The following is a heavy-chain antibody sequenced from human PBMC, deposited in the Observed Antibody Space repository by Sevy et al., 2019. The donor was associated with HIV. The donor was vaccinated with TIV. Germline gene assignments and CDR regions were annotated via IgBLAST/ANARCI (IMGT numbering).Heavy chain of an antibody. D-gene: IGHD1-1*01. CDR2: IIPVFGSA. CDR3: ARSNPDGYNYSYYYGMDV. V-gene: IGHV1-69*13. CDR1: GDTFGNYA. Sequence: ASVKVSCKASGDTFGNYAIAWVRQAPGQGLEWMGGIIPVFGSANSAQKFQDRVTITADVSTSTAYMELRSLRSEDTAVYYCARSNPDGYNYSYYYGMDVWVQGTTVTVSS. J-gene: IGHJ6*02.